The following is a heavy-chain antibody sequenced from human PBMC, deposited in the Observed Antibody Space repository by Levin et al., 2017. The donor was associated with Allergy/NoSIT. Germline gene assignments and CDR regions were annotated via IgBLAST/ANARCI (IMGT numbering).Heavy chain of an antibody. CDR3: ARNRIIVSGGNDYYYGMDV. CDR2: INYRGVT. J-gene: IGHJ6*02. V-gene: IGHV4-61*01. Sequence: ETLSLTCSVSGGSVSSGTYYWSWIRRPPGKGLEWIGYINYRGVTKYNPSLKSRVTISVDTSKNEFSLKVTSVTAADTAVYYCARNRIIVSGGNDYYYGMDVWGQGTTVTVSS. CDR1: GGSVSSGTYY. D-gene: IGHD5/OR15-5a*01.